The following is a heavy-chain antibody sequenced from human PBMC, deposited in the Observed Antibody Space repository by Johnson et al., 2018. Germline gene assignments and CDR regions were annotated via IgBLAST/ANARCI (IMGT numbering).Heavy chain of an antibody. CDR1: GFTSGDYA. V-gene: IGHV3-49*03. J-gene: IGHJ1*01. CDR3: SRVRSRNAAEYFQH. Sequence: VQLVQSGGGLVQXGRSXRLXCTASGFTSGDYAMSWFRQAPGKGLEWLCFIRSKAYGGTTEYAASVKGRFTISRDDSKSIAYLQMNSLKTEDTAVYYCSRVRSRNAAEYFQHWGQGTLVTVSS. CDR2: IRSKAYGGTT.